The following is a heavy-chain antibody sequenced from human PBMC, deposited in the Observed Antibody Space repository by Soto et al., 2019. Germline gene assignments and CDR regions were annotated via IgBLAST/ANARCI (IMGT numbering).Heavy chain of an antibody. J-gene: IGHJ4*02. CDR3: TYLHYNILNGSKWSYFDY. V-gene: IGHV3-15*01. D-gene: IGHD3-9*01. CDR2: TKSQTDGGTR. Sequence: PGESLRLSCAASGFTLNNAWMAWVRQAPGKGPEWVGRTKSQTDGGTRDYAAPVKGRFTISRDASKTTLYLQMNSVETGDTAVDYCTYLHYNILNGSKWSYFDYWGQGTLVTVSS. CDR1: GFTLNNAW.